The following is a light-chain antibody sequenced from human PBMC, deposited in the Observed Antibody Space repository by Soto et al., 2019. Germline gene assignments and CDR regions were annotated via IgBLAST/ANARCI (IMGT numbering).Light chain of an antibody. Sequence: QSVLTQPASVSGSVGQSITISCTGTSSDVGGYDFVSWYQHHPGKAPKLIIYEVRTRPSGVSDRFSGSKSGNTASLTISGRQAEDEADYYCRSYTSDWGVFGTGTKLTVL. CDR1: SSDVGGYDF. J-gene: IGLJ1*01. V-gene: IGLV2-14*01. CDR3: RSYTSDWGV. CDR2: EVR.